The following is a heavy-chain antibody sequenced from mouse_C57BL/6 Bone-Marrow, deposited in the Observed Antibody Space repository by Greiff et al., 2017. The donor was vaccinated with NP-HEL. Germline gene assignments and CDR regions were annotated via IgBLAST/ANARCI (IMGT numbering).Heavy chain of an antibody. CDR1: GYSITSGYY. D-gene: IGHD4-1*01. V-gene: IGHV3-6*01. CDR3: ARVGSNWGFDY. Sequence: EVKLQESGPGLVKPSQSLSLTCSVTGYSITSGYYWNWIRQFPGNKLEWMGYISYDGSNNYNPSLKNRISITRDTSKNQFFLKLNSVTTEDTATYYCARVGSNWGFDYWGQGTTLTVSS. CDR2: ISYDGSN. J-gene: IGHJ2*01.